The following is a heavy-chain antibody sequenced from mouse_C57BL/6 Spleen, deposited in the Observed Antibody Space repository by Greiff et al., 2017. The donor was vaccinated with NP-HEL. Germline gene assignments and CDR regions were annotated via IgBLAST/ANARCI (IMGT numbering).Heavy chain of an antibody. CDR3: TTGDSSGPAWFAY. CDR1: GFNIKDDY. J-gene: IGHJ3*01. Sequence: EVQLQQSGAELVRPGASVKLSCTASGFNIKDDYMHWVKQRPEQGLEWIGWIDPENGDTEYAPKFQGKATITADTSSNTAYLQLSSLTSEDTAVYYCTTGDSSGPAWFAYWGQGTLVTVSA. D-gene: IGHD3-2*02. V-gene: IGHV14-4*01. CDR2: IDPENGDT.